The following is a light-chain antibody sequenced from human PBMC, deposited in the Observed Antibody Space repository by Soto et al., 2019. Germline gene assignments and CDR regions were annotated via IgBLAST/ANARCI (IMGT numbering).Light chain of an antibody. V-gene: IGKV3-11*01. Sequence: IVLTQSPVTLSLSPGERATLSCRASQNISSYLIWYQQNPGQAPRLLMYDVSNRATGIPARFSSIGSGTYFTLTISSLEPEDLAVYSCQQRSNWPRTFGQGTKVEIK. CDR2: DVS. CDR1: QNISSY. CDR3: QQRSNWPRT. J-gene: IGKJ1*01.